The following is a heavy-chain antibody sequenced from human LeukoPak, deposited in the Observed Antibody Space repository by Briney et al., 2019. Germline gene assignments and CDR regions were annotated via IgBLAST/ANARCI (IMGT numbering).Heavy chain of an antibody. CDR2: IYSGGST. J-gene: IGHJ4*02. CDR1: GFTFSSNY. D-gene: IGHD3-10*01. Sequence: GGSLRLSCAASGFTFSSNYMSWVRQAPGKGLEWVSVIYSGGSTYYTDSVKGRFTISRDNSKNTLYLQKNSLRAEDTAVYYCARVGAGEGYYFDYWGQGTLVTVSS. CDR3: ARVGAGEGYYFDY. V-gene: IGHV3-66*02.